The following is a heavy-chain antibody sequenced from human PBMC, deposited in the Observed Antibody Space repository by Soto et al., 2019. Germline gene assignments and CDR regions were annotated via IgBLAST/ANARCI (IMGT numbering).Heavy chain of an antibody. D-gene: IGHD2-15*01. CDR1: GYTLTSYG. V-gene: IGHV1-18*01. J-gene: IGHJ4*02. CDR3: AREYCSGGSCYGGDY. CDR2: ISTYNSDT. Sequence: QVQLVQSGAEVKEPGASVKVSCKASGYTLTSYGISWVRQAPGQGLEWMGWISTYNSDTKYAHKFQDRVTITTDTSTSTAYMELRSLRSDDTAVYYCAREYCSGGSCYGGDYWGQGTLVTVSS.